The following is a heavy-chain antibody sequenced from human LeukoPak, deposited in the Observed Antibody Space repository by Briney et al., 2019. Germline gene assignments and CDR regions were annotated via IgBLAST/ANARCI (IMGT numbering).Heavy chain of an antibody. Sequence: ASVKVSCKASGYTFTSYGINWVRQAPGQGPEWMGWITAYNGNTKFAQNFQGRVTMTTDTSTGTAYMELRSLRSDDTAVYYCARLSYDSSGLYYFDYWGQGTLVTVSS. V-gene: IGHV1-18*01. CDR2: ITAYNGNT. CDR1: GYTFTSYG. J-gene: IGHJ4*02. D-gene: IGHD3-22*01. CDR3: ARLSYDSSGLYYFDY.